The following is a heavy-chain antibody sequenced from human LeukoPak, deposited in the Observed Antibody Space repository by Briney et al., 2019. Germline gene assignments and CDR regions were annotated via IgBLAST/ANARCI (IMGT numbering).Heavy chain of an antibody. CDR3: ARMYSSGWFDY. V-gene: IGHV4-61*01. CDR1: GYSISSGYN. D-gene: IGHD6-19*01. Sequence: PSETLSLTCTVSGYSISSGYNWSWIRQPPGKGLEWIGYIYYSGSTNYNPSLKSRVTISVDTSKNQFSLKLSSVTAADTAVYYCARMYSSGWFDYWGQGTLVTVSS. CDR2: IYYSGST. J-gene: IGHJ4*02.